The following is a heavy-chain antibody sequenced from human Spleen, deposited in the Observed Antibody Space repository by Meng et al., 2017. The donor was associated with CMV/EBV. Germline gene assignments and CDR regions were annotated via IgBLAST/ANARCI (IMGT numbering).Heavy chain of an antibody. CDR3: ARDYLIPVTYDYYGMDV. J-gene: IGHJ6*02. Sequence: GESLKISCAASGFTFSSYWMHWVRQAPGKGLVWVSRISSDGSSTNYADSVKGRFTISRDNAKNTVCLQMNSLRAEDTAVYYCARDYLIPVTYDYYGMDVWGQGTTVTVSS. CDR1: GFTFSSYW. CDR2: ISSDGSST. D-gene: IGHD4-11*01. V-gene: IGHV3-74*01.